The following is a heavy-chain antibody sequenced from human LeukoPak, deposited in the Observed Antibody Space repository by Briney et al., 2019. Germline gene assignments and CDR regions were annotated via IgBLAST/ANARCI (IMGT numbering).Heavy chain of an antibody. D-gene: IGHD3-16*02. V-gene: IGHV3-20*04. CDR3: ARDWFTRLGELSPDRAFDY. J-gene: IGHJ4*02. CDR2: INWNGGST. Sequence: PGGSLGLSCTASGFIFSNYEMNWVRQAPGKGLEWVSGINWNGGSTGYADSVKGRFTISRDNAKNSLYLQMSSLRAEDTALYYCARDWFTRLGELSPDRAFDYWGQGTLVTVSS. CDR1: GFIFSNYE.